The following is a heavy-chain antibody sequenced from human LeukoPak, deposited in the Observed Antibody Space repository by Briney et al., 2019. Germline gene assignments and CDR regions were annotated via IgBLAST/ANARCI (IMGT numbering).Heavy chain of an antibody. Sequence: GGSLRLSCAASGFTFTNYGMHWVRQAPGTGLEWVALIWYDGSIKYYADSLKGRFTISRDNSKNTLYLQMNSLRAEDTAVYYCASSDDSSYRPWYWGQGTLVTVSS. J-gene: IGHJ4*02. V-gene: IGHV3-33*01. D-gene: IGHD3-22*01. CDR3: ASSDDSSYRPWY. CDR1: GFTFTNYG. CDR2: IWYDGSIK.